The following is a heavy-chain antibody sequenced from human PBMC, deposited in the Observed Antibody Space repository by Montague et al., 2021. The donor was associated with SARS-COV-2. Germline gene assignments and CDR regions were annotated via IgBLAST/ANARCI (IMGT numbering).Heavy chain of an antibody. D-gene: IGHD2-15*01. CDR3: ARERLDCSGASCYTNGLDV. J-gene: IGHJ6*02. Sequence: ETLSLTCTVSGGSVRSGLYYWTWIRQPPGKGLEWIGYVYYSGTANHNPSLKSRLTLTVDTSKNQFSLKLSSVTAADTAIYYCARERLDCSGASCYTNGLDVWGQGAMVTVSS. CDR1: GGSVRSGLYY. V-gene: IGHV4-61*01. CDR2: VYYSGTA.